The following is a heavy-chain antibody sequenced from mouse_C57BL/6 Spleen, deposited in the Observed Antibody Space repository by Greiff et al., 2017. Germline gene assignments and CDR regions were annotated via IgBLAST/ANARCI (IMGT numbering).Heavy chain of an antibody. Sequence: ESGPGLVKPSQSLSLTCSFTAYSITSGYSWNWIRQFPGNKLEWMGYISYDGSNNYNPSLKNRISITRDTSKNQFFLKLNSVTTEDTATYYCAGNWDDYWGQGTTLTVSS. CDR2: ISYDGSN. J-gene: IGHJ2*01. CDR3: AGNWDDY. V-gene: IGHV3-6*01. D-gene: IGHD4-1*01. CDR1: AYSITSGYS.